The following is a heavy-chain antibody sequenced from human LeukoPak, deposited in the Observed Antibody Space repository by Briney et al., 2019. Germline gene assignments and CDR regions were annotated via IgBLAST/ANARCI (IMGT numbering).Heavy chain of an antibody. CDR1: GYTFTSYY. D-gene: IGHD6-13*01. J-gene: IGHJ5*02. V-gene: IGHV1-46*01. Sequence: ASVKVSCKASGYTFTSYYMHWVRQAPGQGLEWMGIINPSGGSTSYAQKFQGRVTMTRDTSTSTVYMELSSLRSEDTAVYYRARDYGAAAGIRGWFDPWGQGTLVTVSS. CDR2: INPSGGST. CDR3: ARDYGAAAGIRGWFDP.